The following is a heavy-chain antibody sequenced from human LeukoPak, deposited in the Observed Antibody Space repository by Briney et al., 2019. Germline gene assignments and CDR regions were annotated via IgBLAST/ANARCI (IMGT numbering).Heavy chain of an antibody. CDR3: ARDHRYCSSTSCYYYYGMDV. D-gene: IGHD2-2*01. CDR1: GGSISSYY. V-gene: IGHV4-59*01. Sequence: SETLSLTCTVSGGSISSYYWSRIRQPPGKGLEWIGYIYYSGSTNYNPSLKSRVTISVDTSKNQFSLKLSSVTAADTAVYYCARDHRYCSSTSCYYYYGMDVWGQGTTVTVSS. J-gene: IGHJ6*02. CDR2: IYYSGST.